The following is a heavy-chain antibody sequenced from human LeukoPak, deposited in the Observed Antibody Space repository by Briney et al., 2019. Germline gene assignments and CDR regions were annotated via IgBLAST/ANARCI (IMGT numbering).Heavy chain of an antibody. D-gene: IGHD3-10*01. J-gene: IGHJ4*02. Sequence: SETLSLTCTVSGGSINSYYWRWIRQPPGKGLGWIGYIYSTGRTNYTPSLESRVTMSVETSKNQFSLKLNSVTAADTAVYYCARDLLGRGGSFDYWGQGTLVTVSS. V-gene: IGHV4-59*01. CDR1: GGSINSYY. CDR2: IYSTGRT. CDR3: ARDLLGRGGSFDY.